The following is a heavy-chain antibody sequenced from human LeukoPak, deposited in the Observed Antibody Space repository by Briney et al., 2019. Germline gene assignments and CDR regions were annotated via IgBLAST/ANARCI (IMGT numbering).Heavy chain of an antibody. V-gene: IGHV3-48*03. CDR3: ARASYYDTIDY. Sequence: GGSLRLSCAASGFTFSSYEMNWVRQAPGKGLEWVSYISSSGSTIYYADSVKGRFTISRDNAKNSLYLQMNSLRGEDTAVYYCARASYYDTIDYWGQGTLVTVSS. CDR2: ISSSGSTI. CDR1: GFTFSSYE. J-gene: IGHJ4*02. D-gene: IGHD3-22*01.